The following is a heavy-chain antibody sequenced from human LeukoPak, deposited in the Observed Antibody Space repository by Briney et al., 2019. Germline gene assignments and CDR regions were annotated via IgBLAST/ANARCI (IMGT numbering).Heavy chain of an antibody. CDR2: IWYDGSNK. D-gene: IGHD6-6*01. V-gene: IGHV3-33*06. CDR3: AKTGYSSSSGPFDYYYYYMDV. Sequence: PGRSLRLSRAASGFTFSSYGMHWVRQAPGKGLEWVAVIWYDGSNKYYADSVKGRFTISRDNSKNTLYLQMNSLRAEDTAVYYCAKTGYSSSSGPFDYYYYYMDVWGKGTTVTVSS. J-gene: IGHJ6*03. CDR1: GFTFSSYG.